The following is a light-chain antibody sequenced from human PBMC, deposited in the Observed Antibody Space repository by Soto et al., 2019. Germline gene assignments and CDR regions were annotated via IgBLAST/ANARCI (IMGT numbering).Light chain of an antibody. CDR3: QQYGSSLFT. Sequence: DIVLTQSPGTLSLSPGERATLSCRASQSVSSKYLAWYQQKPGQPPRVLIYGTSIRATGIPERFSGGGSGTEFTLTITRLESEDFAVYYCQQYGSSLFTFGPGTKVDFK. CDR1: QSVSSKY. J-gene: IGKJ3*01. V-gene: IGKV3-20*01. CDR2: GTS.